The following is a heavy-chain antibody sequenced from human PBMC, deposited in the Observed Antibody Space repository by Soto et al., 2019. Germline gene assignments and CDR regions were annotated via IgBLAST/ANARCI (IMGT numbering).Heavy chain of an antibody. CDR1: GGTFTTYA. D-gene: IGHD1-26*01. CDR2: IIPLFGKA. V-gene: IGHV1-69*12. CDR3: EIPQSGNFYFDS. Sequence: QVQLVQSGAEVNKPGSSVKVSCKASGGTFTTYAITWVRQAPGQGPEWMGGIIPLFGKATCAQKFQGRVTITADGSTTTAYMELTSLRFEDSAVYFCEIPQSGNFYFDSWGQGPLVTVSS. J-gene: IGHJ4*02.